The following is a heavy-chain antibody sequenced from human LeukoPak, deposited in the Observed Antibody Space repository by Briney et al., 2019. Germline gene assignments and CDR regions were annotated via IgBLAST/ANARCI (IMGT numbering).Heavy chain of an antibody. D-gene: IGHD2-8*01. J-gene: IGHJ6*02. V-gene: IGHV1-2*06. CDR1: GYTFTGYY. CDR3: ARVVFVPNYYYYGMDV. CDR2: INPNGGGT. Sequence: AASVKVSCKASGYTFTGYYMHWVRQAPGQGLEWMGRINPNGGGTNYAQKFQGRVTMTRDTSISTAYMELSRLRSDDTAVYYCARVVFVPNYYYYGMDVWGQGTTVTVSS.